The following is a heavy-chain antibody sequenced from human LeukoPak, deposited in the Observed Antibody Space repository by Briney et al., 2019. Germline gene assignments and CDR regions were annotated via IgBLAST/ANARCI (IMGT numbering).Heavy chain of an antibody. Sequence: SETLSLTCTVSAGSISNYYWTWIRQPPGKGLEWIGYISYIGSTNYNPSLKSRVTISVDTSKNQFSLKLNSVTAADTAVYYCARLGPAAGTSFDYWGQGTLVTVSS. CDR1: AGSISNYY. V-gene: IGHV4-59*08. D-gene: IGHD6-13*01. J-gene: IGHJ4*02. CDR2: ISYIGST. CDR3: ARLGPAAGTSFDY.